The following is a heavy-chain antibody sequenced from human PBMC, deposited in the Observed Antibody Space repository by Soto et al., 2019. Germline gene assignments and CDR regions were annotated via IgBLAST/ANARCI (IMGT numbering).Heavy chain of an antibody. D-gene: IGHD3-22*01. Sequence: EVQLLXSGGGLVQPGGSLXXSCAASGFTFSSYAMSWVRQAPGKGXXWXXXISGSGGSTYYADSVKGRFTISRXXXXXXXXXXXXXXXXXXXXXXYCANRGSYDTLPRRPLLLPAFRYWGQGTLVTVSS. J-gene: IGHJ4*02. CDR3: ANRGSYDTLPRRPLLLPAFRY. V-gene: IGHV3-23*01. CDR2: ISGSGGST. CDR1: GFTFSSYA.